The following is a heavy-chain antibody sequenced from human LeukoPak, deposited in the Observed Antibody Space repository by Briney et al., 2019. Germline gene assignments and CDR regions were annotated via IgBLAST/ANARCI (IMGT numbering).Heavy chain of an antibody. Sequence: ASVKVSCKASGGTFSSYAISWVRQAPGQGLEWMGWINPNSGGTNYAQKFQGRVTMTRDTSISTAYMELSRLRSDDTAVYYCARFITMIGSGAFDIWGQGTMVTVSS. D-gene: IGHD3-22*01. CDR1: GGTFSSYA. J-gene: IGHJ3*02. CDR3: ARFITMIGSGAFDI. V-gene: IGHV1-2*02. CDR2: INPNSGGT.